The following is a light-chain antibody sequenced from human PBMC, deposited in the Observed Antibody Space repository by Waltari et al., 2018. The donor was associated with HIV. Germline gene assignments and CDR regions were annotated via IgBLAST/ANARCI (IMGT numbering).Light chain of an antibody. Sequence: EIVLTQSPGTLSLSPGERATLFCRASQSVTSTYLAWYQHKPGQAPRLLIYGASTRATGIPDRFSGSGTETDFSLTISGLGPGDFAVYYCQHYGRSSWTFGQGTKVEIK. CDR2: GAS. CDR3: QHYGRSSWT. V-gene: IGKV3-20*01. J-gene: IGKJ1*01. CDR1: QSVTSTY.